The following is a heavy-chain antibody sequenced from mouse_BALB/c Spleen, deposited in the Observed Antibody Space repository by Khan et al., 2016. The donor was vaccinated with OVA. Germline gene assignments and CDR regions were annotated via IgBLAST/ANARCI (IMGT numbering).Heavy chain of an antibody. D-gene: IGHD2-1*01. CDR3: TRGGYFGKSLCAY. Sequence: LQQPGSALVRPGASVKLSCKASGYTFTSYWMHWVKQRHGQGLEWIGNIYPGSDSINYDEKFKSKGTLTVDTSSSTAYIHLSSLTSDDSAVYYCTRGGYFGKSLCAYWGQGTLVTVSA. J-gene: IGHJ3*01. CDR1: GYTFTSYW. V-gene: IGHV1S22*01. CDR2: IYPGSDSI.